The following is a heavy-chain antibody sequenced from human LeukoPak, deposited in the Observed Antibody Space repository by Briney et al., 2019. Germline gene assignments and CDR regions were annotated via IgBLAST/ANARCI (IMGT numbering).Heavy chain of an antibody. Sequence: SETLSLTCAVYGGSFSGYYWSWIRQPPGKGLEWIGSIYYSGSTYYNPSLKSRVTISVDTSKNQFSLKLSSVTAADTAVYYCARYSGYGNWFDPWGQGTLVTVSS. CDR2: IYYSGST. V-gene: IGHV4-34*01. CDR3: ARYSGYGNWFDP. CDR1: GGSFSGYY. J-gene: IGHJ5*02. D-gene: IGHD5-12*01.